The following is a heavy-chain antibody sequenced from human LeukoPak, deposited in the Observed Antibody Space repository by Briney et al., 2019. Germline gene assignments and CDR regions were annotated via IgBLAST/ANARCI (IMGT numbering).Heavy chain of an antibody. CDR1: GYTFTGYY. V-gene: IGHV1-2*06. CDR2: INPNSGGT. CDR3: ARDYYGSGSYVANWFDP. Sequence: ASVTVSCKASGYTFTGYYMHWVRQAPGQGLEWMGRINPNSGGTNYAQKFQGRVTMTRDTSISTAYMELSSLRSDDTAVYYCARDYYGSGSYVANWFDPWGQGTLVTVSS. D-gene: IGHD3-10*01. J-gene: IGHJ5*02.